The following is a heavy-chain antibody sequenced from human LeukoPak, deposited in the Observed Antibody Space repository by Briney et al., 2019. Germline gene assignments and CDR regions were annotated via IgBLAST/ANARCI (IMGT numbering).Heavy chain of an antibody. V-gene: IGHV3-33*01. CDR3: ARDQNDILTGYSDRMYEFDY. CDR1: GFTFSSYG. J-gene: IGHJ4*02. D-gene: IGHD3-9*01. CDR2: IWYDGSNK. Sequence: GRSLRLSCAASGFTFSSYGMHWVRQAPGKGLEWVAVIWYDGSNKYYADSVKGRFTISRDNSKNTLCLQMNSLRAEDTAVYYCARDQNDILTGYSDRMYEFDYWGQGTLVTVSS.